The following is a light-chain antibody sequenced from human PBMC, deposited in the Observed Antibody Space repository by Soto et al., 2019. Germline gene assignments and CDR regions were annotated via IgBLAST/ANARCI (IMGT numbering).Light chain of an antibody. CDR3: QQYNDYSAT. CDR2: DVS. Sequence: DIEMVQSPSALSASVGDTVTITCRASQKSSPWLAWYQQKPGQAPKLLMYDVSSLKRGVPSRFSGSGSGTEFTLTISSLQPDDFATYYCQQYNDYSATFGQVTKVDIK. V-gene: IGKV1-5*01. CDR1: QKSSPW. J-gene: IGKJ1*01.